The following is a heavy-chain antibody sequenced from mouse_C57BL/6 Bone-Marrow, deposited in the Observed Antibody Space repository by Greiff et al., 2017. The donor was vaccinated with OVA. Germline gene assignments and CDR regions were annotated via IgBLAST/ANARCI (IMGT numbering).Heavy chain of an antibody. CDR3: ARRGYYGLWYFDV. CDR1: GYTFTDYY. CDR2: IYPGSGNT. D-gene: IGHD1-2*01. J-gene: IGHJ1*03. V-gene: IGHV1-76*01. Sequence: VQLQQSGAELVRPGASVKLSCKASGYTFTDYYKNWVKQRPGQGLEWIARIYPGSGNTYYNEKFKGKATLTAEKSSSTAYMQLSSLTSEDSAVYFCARRGYYGLWYFDVWGTGTTVTVSS.